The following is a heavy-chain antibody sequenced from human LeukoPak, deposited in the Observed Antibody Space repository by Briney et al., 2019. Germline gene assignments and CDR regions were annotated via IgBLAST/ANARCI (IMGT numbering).Heavy chain of an antibody. J-gene: IGHJ3*02. CDR3: AKEWGVEYSGSYHAFDI. Sequence: GGSLRLSCAASGFTFSSYGMSWVRQAPGKGLEWVSAISGSGGSTYYADSVKGRFTISRDNSKNTLYLQMNSLRAEDTAVYYCAKEWGVEYSGSYHAFDIWGQGTMVTVSS. V-gene: IGHV3-23*01. CDR1: GFTFSSYG. CDR2: ISGSGGST. D-gene: IGHD1-26*01.